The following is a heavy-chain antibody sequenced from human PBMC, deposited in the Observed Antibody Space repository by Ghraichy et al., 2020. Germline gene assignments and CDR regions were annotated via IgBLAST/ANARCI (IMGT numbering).Heavy chain of an antibody. CDR1: GVSISSTNYY. Sequence: SETLSLTCTVSGVSISSTNYYWGWIRQPPGKGLEWIGSIYSSGTTYYNPSLKSRVTISVDTSENNYSLKLNSVTAADTAVYYCAGHVYDGSGYYYAYWGQGTLVTVSS. D-gene: IGHD3-22*01. CDR2: IYSSGTT. CDR3: AGHVYDGSGYYYAY. V-gene: IGHV4-39*07. J-gene: IGHJ4*02.